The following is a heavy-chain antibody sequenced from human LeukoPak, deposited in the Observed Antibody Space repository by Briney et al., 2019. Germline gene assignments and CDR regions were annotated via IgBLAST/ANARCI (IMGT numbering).Heavy chain of an antibody. CDR1: GGSISSYY. V-gene: IGHV4-59*01. Sequence: SETLSLTCTVSGGSISSYYWSWIRQPPGKGLEWIGYIYYSGSTNYNPSLKSRVTISVDTSKNQFSLKLSSVTAADTAVYYCARDNSIVASFDYWGQGTLVTVSS. CDR3: ARDNSIVASFDY. D-gene: IGHD5-12*01. J-gene: IGHJ4*02. CDR2: IYYSGST.